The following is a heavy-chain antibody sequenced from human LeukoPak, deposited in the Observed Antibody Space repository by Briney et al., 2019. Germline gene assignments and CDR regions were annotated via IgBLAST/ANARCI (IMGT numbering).Heavy chain of an antibody. CDR1: CYSISSGYY. D-gene: IGHD1-26*01. CDR3: ASPIVGATVASDY. Sequence: SETLSLTCPVSCYSISSGYYLGWIRQPPGKGLEWIGSIYHGGSTHYSPSLKSRVTISVDTSKNQFSLKLSSVTAADTAVYYCASPIVGATVASDYWGQGTLVTVSS. CDR2: IYHGGST. V-gene: IGHV4-38-2*01. J-gene: IGHJ4*02.